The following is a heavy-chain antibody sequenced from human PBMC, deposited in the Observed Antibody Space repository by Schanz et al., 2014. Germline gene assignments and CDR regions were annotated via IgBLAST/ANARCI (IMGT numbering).Heavy chain of an antibody. D-gene: IGHD3-10*01. J-gene: IGHJ4*02. CDR2: IGVDGTTT. Sequence: EVQLLESGGGLVQPGGSLRLSCSASTFTFDHYAMTWVRQAPGKGLEWVSVIGVDGTTTYYADSVKGRFTISRDNSKNTLYLQMSSLRAEDTAVYYCARGGFGEVSYFDYWGQGTLVAGSS. CDR3: ARGGFGEVSYFDY. V-gene: IGHV3-23*01. CDR1: TFTFDHYA.